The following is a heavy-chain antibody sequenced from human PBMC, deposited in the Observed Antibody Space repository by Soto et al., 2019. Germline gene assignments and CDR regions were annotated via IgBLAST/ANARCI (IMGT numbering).Heavy chain of an antibody. CDR3: AGGNDYAKIGY. CDR1: GGSISSRGYY. D-gene: IGHD4-17*01. CDR2: ISYSEST. V-gene: IGHV4-31*02. Sequence: SETLSLTXTVSGGSISSRGYYCSWIRQFPGKGLEWIGYISYSESTDYNPSLKSRVTISADTSKNQFSLKLSSVTAADTAVYYCAGGNDYAKIGYWGQGAQVTVS. J-gene: IGHJ4*02.